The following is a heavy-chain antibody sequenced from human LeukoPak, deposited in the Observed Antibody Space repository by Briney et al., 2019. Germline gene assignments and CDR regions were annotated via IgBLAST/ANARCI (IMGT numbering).Heavy chain of an antibody. V-gene: IGHV3-33*01. Sequence: GGSLRLSCAASGFTFSSYGMHWVRQAPGKGLEWVAVIWYDGSNKYYADSVKGRFTISRDNSKNTLYLQMNSLRAEDTAVCYCARDLSDAFDFDYWGQGTLVTVSS. J-gene: IGHJ4*02. CDR1: GFTFSSYG. CDR3: ARDLSDAFDFDY. D-gene: IGHD3-16*01. CDR2: IWYDGSNK.